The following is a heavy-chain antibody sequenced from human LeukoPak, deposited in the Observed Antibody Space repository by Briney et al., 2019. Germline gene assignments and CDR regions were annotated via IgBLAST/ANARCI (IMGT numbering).Heavy chain of an antibody. V-gene: IGHV3-30*18. Sequence: PGRSLRLSCAASGFTFSSYGMHWVRQAPGKGLEWVAVISYDGSNKYYADSVKGRFTISRDNSKNTLYLQMNSLRAEDTAVYYCAKDRGPSIAAAGQYYYYGMDVWGQGTTVTVSS. J-gene: IGHJ6*02. D-gene: IGHD6-13*01. CDR2: ISYDGSNK. CDR3: AKDRGPSIAAAGQYYYYGMDV. CDR1: GFTFSSYG.